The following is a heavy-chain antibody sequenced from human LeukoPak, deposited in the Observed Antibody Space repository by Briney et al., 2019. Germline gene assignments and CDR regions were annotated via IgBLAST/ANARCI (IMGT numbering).Heavy chain of an antibody. V-gene: IGHV1-69*02. D-gene: IGHD1-26*01. CDR3: ARSTGSGSREQPDY. Sequence: SVKVSCKASGGTFSSYTISWVRQAPGQGLEWMGRIIPILGIANYAQKFQGRVTITADKSTSTAYMELSSLRSEDTAVYYCARSTGSGSREQPDYWGQGTLVTVSS. J-gene: IGHJ4*02. CDR2: IIPILGIA. CDR1: GGTFSSYT.